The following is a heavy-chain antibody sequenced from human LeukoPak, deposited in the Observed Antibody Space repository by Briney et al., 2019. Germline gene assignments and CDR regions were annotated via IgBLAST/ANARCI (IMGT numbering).Heavy chain of an antibody. Sequence: GGSLRLSCAASGFNFRSYAMHWVRQAPGKGLEWVSAISGSGGSTYYADSVKGRFTISRDNSKNTLYLQMNSLRAEDTAVYYCAKAGYRYYDFWSGYSDYWGQGTLVTVSS. CDR1: GFNFRSYA. D-gene: IGHD3-3*01. CDR3: AKAGYRYYDFWSGYSDY. V-gene: IGHV3-23*01. J-gene: IGHJ4*02. CDR2: ISGSGGST.